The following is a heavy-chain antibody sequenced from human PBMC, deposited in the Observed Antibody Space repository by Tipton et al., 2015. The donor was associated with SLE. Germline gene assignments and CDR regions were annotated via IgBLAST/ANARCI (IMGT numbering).Heavy chain of an antibody. CDR3: ARDHPVAGPFDY. D-gene: IGHD6-19*01. CDR1: GGSINNYY. V-gene: IGHV4-4*07. J-gene: IGHJ4*02. Sequence: TLSLTCTVSGGSINNYYWSWIRQPPGKGLEWIGRIYTSGSTNYNPSLKSRVTMSVDTSKNQFSLKLSSVTAADTAVYYCARDHPVAGPFDYWGQGTLVTVSS. CDR2: IYTSGST.